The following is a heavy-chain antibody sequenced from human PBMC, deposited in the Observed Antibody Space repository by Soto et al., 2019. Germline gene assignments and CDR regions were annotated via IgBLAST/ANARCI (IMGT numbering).Heavy chain of an antibody. D-gene: IGHD2-8*01. Sequence: SETLSLTCAVYGGSFSGYYWTWIRQPPGKGLGWIAEINHSGSTNYNPSLKSRVNISVDTSKNQFSLRLSPVTAADAAVYYCAIFFMPLTNDWYFDFWGRGTLVTVFS. CDR1: GGSFSGYY. CDR3: AIFFMPLTNDWYFDF. V-gene: IGHV4-34*01. CDR2: INHSGST. J-gene: IGHJ2*01.